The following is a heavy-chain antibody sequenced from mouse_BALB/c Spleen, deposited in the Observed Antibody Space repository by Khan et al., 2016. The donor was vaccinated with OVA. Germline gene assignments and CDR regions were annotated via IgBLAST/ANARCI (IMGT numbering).Heavy chain of an antibody. CDR3: ARTARIKY. Sequence: VQLQQSGPGLVKPSQSLSLTCTVTGYSITSGYGWNWIRQFPGNKLEWMGYISYSGSTNYNPSLKSRISITRDTSTNQFFLQLNSVTTKDTATYYCARTARIKYWGQGTTLTVSS. CDR1: GYSITSGYG. D-gene: IGHD1-2*01. J-gene: IGHJ2*01. V-gene: IGHV3-2*02. CDR2: ISYSGST.